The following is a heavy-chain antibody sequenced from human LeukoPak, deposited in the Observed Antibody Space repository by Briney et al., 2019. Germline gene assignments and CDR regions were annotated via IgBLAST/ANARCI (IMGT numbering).Heavy chain of an antibody. D-gene: IGHD6-19*01. CDR3: ARVPVAKTFDF. CDR1: GASLSSYY. Sequence: SETLSLTCTVSGASLSSYYWSWLRQPPGKGLEWIGYIYVSGSTNYNPSLKSRVTFSVDTSKNQFSLKLSSVTAADTALYFCARVPVAKTFDFGCQGTVVTVSS. V-gene: IGHV4-59*01. J-gene: IGHJ4*02. CDR2: IYVSGST.